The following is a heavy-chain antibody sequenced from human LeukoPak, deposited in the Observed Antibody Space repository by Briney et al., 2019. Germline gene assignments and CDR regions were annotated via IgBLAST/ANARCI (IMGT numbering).Heavy chain of an antibody. V-gene: IGHV3-30-3*01. Sequence: GGSLRLSCAASGFSFSNYIMHWVRQAPGKGLEWVAVTEYSGTNKYYADSMKGRFTISRDNSKNTLFLQMISLRPEDTAICYCARELAGEALDVWGQGTMVTVSS. D-gene: IGHD3-10*01. CDR1: GFSFSNYI. CDR3: ARELAGEALDV. J-gene: IGHJ3*01. CDR2: TEYSGTNK.